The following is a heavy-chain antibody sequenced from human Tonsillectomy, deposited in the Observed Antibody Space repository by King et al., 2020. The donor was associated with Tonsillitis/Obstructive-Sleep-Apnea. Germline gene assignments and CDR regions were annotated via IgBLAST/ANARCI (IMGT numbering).Heavy chain of an antibody. J-gene: IGHJ6*03. D-gene: IGHD2-21*01. CDR3: ARGACGGDCHTYYYYYYMDV. V-gene: IGHV4-34*01. CDR2: INHSGST. CDR1: GGSFSGYY. Sequence: QLQEWGAGLLKPSETLSLTCAVYGGSFSGYYWSWIRQPPGKGLEWIGDINHSGSTNYNPSLKSRVTISVDTSKNQFSLKLSSVTAADTAVYYCARGACGGDCHTYYYYYYMDVWGKGTTVTVSS.